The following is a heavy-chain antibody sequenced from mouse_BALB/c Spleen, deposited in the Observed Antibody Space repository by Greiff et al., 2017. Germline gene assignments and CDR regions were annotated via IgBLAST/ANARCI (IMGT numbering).Heavy chain of an antibody. CDR2: ISSGSSTI. CDR3: ARSVFDY. CDR1: GFTFSSFG. V-gene: IGHV5-17*02. Sequence: EVMLVESGGGLVQPGGSRKLSCAASGFTFSSFGMHWVRQAPEKGLEWVAYISSGSSTIYYADTVKGRFTISRDNPKNTLFLQMTSLRSEDTAMYYCARSVFDYWGQGTTLTVSS. J-gene: IGHJ2*01.